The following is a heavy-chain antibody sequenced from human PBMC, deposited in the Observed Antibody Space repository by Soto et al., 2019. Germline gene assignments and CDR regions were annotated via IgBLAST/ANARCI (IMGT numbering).Heavy chain of an antibody. CDR2: ISSNGGTT. V-gene: IGHV3-64*01. Sequence: EVQLAESGGGMVQPGGSLRLSCVASGFTFSSYDMHWVRQAPGKGLEYVSSISSNGGTTYYGNSVKGRFTISRDNSKNTLYLKMGSLGAEDIAVYYCVRRVSGNYDYWGQGTLVTVSS. D-gene: IGHD1-7*01. J-gene: IGHJ4*02. CDR3: VRRVSGNYDY. CDR1: GFTFSSYD.